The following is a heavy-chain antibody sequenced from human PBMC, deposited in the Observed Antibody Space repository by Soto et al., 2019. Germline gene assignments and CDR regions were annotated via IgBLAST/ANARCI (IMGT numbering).Heavy chain of an antibody. D-gene: IGHD3-22*01. CDR3: ATVPTYYYDRSGYANAFDM. J-gene: IGHJ3*02. V-gene: IGHV4-30-4*01. Sequence: NPSETLSLTGTVSGGSINSGDYYWSWIRQPPGKGLEWIGYIYYSGSTYHNPSLKSRINISVDTSKNQFSLKLSSVTAADTAVYYCATVPTYYYDRSGYANAFDMWGQGTMVTVSS. CDR2: IYYSGST. CDR1: GGSINSGDYY.